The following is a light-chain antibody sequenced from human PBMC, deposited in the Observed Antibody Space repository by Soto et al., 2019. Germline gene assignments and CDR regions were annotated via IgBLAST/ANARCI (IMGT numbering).Light chain of an antibody. CDR1: QSVSSNY. Sequence: ESVLTQSPGTLSLSPGERATLSCRASQSVSSNYLAWYQQKPGQAHRLLIYDASNRATGIPARFGGSGSGTDFTLTIKSLEPEDFAVYYCKQRSNWPGTFGPGTKVDIK. V-gene: IGKV3-11*01. J-gene: IGKJ3*01. CDR2: DAS. CDR3: KQRSNWPGT.